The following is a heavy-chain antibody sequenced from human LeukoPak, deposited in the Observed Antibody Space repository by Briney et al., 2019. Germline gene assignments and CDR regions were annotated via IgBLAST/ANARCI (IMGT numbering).Heavy chain of an antibody. V-gene: IGHV1-46*01. CDR3: ARDLRYSSGWYYFDY. D-gene: IGHD6-19*01. Sequence: ASVKVSCKASGYTFTSYYMHWVRQAPGQGLEWMGIINPSGGSTSYAQKFQGRVTMTRDTSTSTAYMELRSLRSDDTAVYYCARDLRYSSGWYYFDYWGQGTLVTVSS. CDR1: GYTFTSYY. J-gene: IGHJ4*02. CDR2: INPSGGST.